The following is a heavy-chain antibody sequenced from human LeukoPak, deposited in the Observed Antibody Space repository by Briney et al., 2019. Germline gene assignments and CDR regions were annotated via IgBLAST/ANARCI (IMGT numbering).Heavy chain of an antibody. CDR2: IYSGGST. D-gene: IGHD6-13*01. J-gene: IGHJ4*02. Sequence: GGSLRLSPAAPGFTVSSNYMSWVRQAPGKRLEWVSVIYSGGSTYYADSAKGRFTISRHNSKNTLYLQMISLRGEDAAVYDWERGLQLFEYWGQGTLVTVSS. CDR3: ERGLQLFEY. V-gene: IGHV3-53*01. CDR1: GFTVSSNY.